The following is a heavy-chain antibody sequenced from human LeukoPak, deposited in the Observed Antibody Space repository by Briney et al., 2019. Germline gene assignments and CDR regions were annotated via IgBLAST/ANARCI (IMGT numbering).Heavy chain of an antibody. V-gene: IGHV3-7*01. D-gene: IGHD7-27*01. Sequence: GESLRLSCAADGFTFRKHWMSWVRQALGKGLEGVAKIKEDGSEKHYVDSVKGRFTISRDNTKNSLYLQMNSLRAEDTAVYYCARDYTGGWNDYWGQGTLVIVSS. CDR2: IKEDGSEK. CDR1: GFTFRKHW. CDR3: ARDYTGGWNDY. J-gene: IGHJ4*02.